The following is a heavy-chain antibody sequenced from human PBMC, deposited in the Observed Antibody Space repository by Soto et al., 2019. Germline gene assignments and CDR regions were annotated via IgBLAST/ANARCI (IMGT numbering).Heavy chain of an antibody. D-gene: IGHD2-21*02. V-gene: IGHV4-39*01. J-gene: IGHJ4*02. CDR3: ARRTPYCGGDCYVYFDY. Sequence: SETMSLTCIVSGGSISSGDYYWGWISQPPGKGLEWIGSIYYSGSTYYNPSLKSRVTISVDTSKNQFSLKLSSVTAADTAVYYCARRTPYCGGDCYVYFDYWGQGTLVTVSS. CDR2: IYYSGST. CDR1: GGSISSGDYY.